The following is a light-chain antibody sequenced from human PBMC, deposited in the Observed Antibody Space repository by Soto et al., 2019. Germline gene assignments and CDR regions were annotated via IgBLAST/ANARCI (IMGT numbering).Light chain of an antibody. CDR3: LQDGRSPLLYT. Sequence: EIVLTQSPGTLSLSPGERATLSCRASQSVAGNYLAWYQQKPGQAPRLLIYGAFTRAAGVPERFSGSGSGTDFTLTITRLEPEDFEVYYFLQDGRSPLLYTFGQGTKLGVK. CDR1: QSVAGNY. CDR2: GAF. J-gene: IGKJ2*01. V-gene: IGKV3-20*01.